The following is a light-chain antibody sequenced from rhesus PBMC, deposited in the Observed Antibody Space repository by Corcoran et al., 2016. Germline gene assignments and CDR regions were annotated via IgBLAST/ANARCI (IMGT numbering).Light chain of an antibody. CDR1: QTISSY. J-gene: IGKJ3*01. Sequence: DIQMTQSPSSLSASVGDRVTITCRASQTISSYLAWYQQKPGKVPKLLIYAAYSLESGVPSRFSGSGSGTDFTLTISSLQPEDVATYYCQQHNSHPFTFGPGTKLDIK. CDR3: QQHNSHPFT. CDR2: AAY. V-gene: IGKV1-44*01.